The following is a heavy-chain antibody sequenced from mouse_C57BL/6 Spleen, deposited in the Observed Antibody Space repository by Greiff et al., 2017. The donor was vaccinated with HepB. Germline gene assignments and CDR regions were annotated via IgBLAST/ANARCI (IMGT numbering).Heavy chain of an antibody. J-gene: IGHJ2*01. Sequence: VQLKESGAELVRPGSSVKLSCKASGYTFTSYWMHWVKQRPIQGLEWIGNIDPSDSETHYNQKFKDKATLTVDKSSSTAYMQLSSLTSEDSAVYYCARRGYPFDYWGQGTTLTVSS. D-gene: IGHD2-2*01. CDR1: GYTFTSYW. V-gene: IGHV1-52*01. CDR3: ARRGYPFDY. CDR2: IDPSDSET.